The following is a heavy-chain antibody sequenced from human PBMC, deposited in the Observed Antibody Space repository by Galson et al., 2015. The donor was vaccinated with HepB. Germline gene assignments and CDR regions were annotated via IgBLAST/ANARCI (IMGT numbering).Heavy chain of an antibody. D-gene: IGHD1-26*01. CDR3: ARPKMQYEGSYCFDF. CDR1: GVTFSNFA. J-gene: IGHJ4*02. CDR2: IIPMFGVA. Sequence: SVKVSCKVSGVTFSNFAIDWVRQAPGESPEWMVGIIPMFGVANYAPKFQGRLTMTADDSTSTAYMELSSLSSEDTALYYCARPKMQYEGSYCFDFWGQGTLVTVSS. V-gene: IGHV1-69*13.